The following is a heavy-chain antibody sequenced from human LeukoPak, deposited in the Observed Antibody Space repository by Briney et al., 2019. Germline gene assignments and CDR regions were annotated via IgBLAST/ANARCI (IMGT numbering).Heavy chain of an antibody. Sequence: GASVKVSCKASGYTFTSYDINWERQATGQGLEWMGWMNPNSGNTVYAQKFQGRVTMTRNTSISTAYVELSSLRSEDTAVYYCARGPGSYRGDYWGQGTLVTVSS. V-gene: IGHV1-8*01. D-gene: IGHD1-26*01. CDR3: ARGPGSYRGDY. J-gene: IGHJ4*02. CDR1: GYTFTSYD. CDR2: MNPNSGNT.